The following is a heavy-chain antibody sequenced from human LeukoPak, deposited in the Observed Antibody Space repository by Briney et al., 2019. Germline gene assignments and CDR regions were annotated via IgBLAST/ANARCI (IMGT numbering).Heavy chain of an antibody. CDR2: ISSSGSTT. Sequence: GGSLRLSCAASGFTFSSHEVDWVRQAPGKGLEWVSYISSSGSTTHYSDSVKGRFTISRDNAKNSLYLQMNSLRAEDTAVYYCAKFINNCSFDYWGQGTLATVSS. CDR3: AKFINNCSFDY. CDR1: GFTFSSHE. D-gene: IGHD1-1*01. J-gene: IGHJ4*02. V-gene: IGHV3-48*03.